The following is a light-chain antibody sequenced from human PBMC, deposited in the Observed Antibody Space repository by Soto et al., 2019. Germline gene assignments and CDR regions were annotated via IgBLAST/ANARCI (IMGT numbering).Light chain of an antibody. Sequence: DIQITQSPSTLSASVGDRVTITCRASQSISSWLAWYQQKPGKAPKLLIYKASSLESGVPSRFSGSGSGTEFTLTISSLQPVDFATYYCQQYNSYWTFGQGTKVEIK. J-gene: IGKJ1*01. V-gene: IGKV1-5*03. CDR1: QSISSW. CDR2: KAS. CDR3: QQYNSYWT.